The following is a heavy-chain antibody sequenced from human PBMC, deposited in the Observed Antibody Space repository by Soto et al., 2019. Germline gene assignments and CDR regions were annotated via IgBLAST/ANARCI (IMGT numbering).Heavy chain of an antibody. J-gene: IGHJ5*01. V-gene: IGHV3-15*01. CDR2: IKSGGPT. D-gene: IGHD1-1*01. Sequence: EVQLVESGGGLVKPGGSLRLSCTASGFTFSDAWMSWVRQAPGKGLEWVGRIKSGGPTDYAAPVKGRFTISRDDSKHSVYLQINSLNSEDTALSYCTFPGTNWFASWGQGTLVTVSS. CDR3: TFPGTNWFAS. CDR1: GFTFSDAW.